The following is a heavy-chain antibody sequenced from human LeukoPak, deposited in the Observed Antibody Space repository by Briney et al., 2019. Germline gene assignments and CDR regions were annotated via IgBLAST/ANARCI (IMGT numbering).Heavy chain of an antibody. J-gene: IGHJ5*02. CDR3: ATAEYYYDSSGFSVRFDP. CDR1: GYTLTELS. D-gene: IGHD3-22*01. CDR2: FDPEGGET. V-gene: IGHV1-24*01. Sequence: ASVKVSCKVSGYTLTELSMHWVRQAPGKGLEWMGGFDPEGGETIYAQKFQGRVTMTEDTSTDTAYMELSSLRSEDTAVYYCATAEYYYDSSGFSVRFDPWGQGTLVTVSS.